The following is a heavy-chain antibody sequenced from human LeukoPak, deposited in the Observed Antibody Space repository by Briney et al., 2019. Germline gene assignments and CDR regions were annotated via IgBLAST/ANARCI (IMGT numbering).Heavy chain of an antibody. CDR1: GFTFSSYA. Sequence: GGSLRLSCAASGFTFSSYAMSWVRQAPVKGLEWVSAISGSGGSTYYADSVKGRFTISRDNAKNSLYLQMTSLRAEDTALYYCAKDTAVAGPYYYXYYGMDVWGQGTTVTVSS. CDR3: AKDTAVAGPYYYXYYGMDV. V-gene: IGHV3-23*01. D-gene: IGHD6-19*01. J-gene: IGHJ6*02. CDR2: ISGSGGST.